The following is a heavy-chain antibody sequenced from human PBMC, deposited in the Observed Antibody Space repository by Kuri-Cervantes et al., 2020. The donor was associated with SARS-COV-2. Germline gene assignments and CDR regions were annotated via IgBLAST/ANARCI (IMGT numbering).Heavy chain of an antibody. CDR2: FKSKSAGGTI. D-gene: IGHD6-19*01. V-gene: IGHV3-15*01. CDR1: GFTFASYA. J-gene: IGHJ4*02. CDR3: ATGSTSGWYRRDFDF. Sequence: GESLKISCAASGFTFASYAMHWVRQTPGKGLEWIGRFKSKSAGGTIVYAAPVQGRFTILRDDSRNTVYLQMNSLTTDDTGMYYCATGSTSGWYRRDFDFWGLGTPVTVSS.